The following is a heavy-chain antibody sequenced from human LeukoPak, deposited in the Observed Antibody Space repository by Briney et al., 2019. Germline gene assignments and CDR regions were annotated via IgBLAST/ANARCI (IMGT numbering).Heavy chain of an antibody. Sequence: SETLSLTCTVSGGSISSYYWSWIRQPPGKGLEWIGYIYYSGSTNYNPSLKSRVTISVDTSKNQFSLKLSSVTAADTAVYYCARDTVTTGFDYWGQGTLVTVSS. CDR3: ARDTVTTGFDY. CDR1: GGSISSYY. D-gene: IGHD4-17*01. J-gene: IGHJ4*02. V-gene: IGHV4-59*12. CDR2: IYYSGST.